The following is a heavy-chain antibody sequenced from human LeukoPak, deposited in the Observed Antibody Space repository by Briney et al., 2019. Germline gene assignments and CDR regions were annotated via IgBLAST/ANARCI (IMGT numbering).Heavy chain of an antibody. CDR1: GGSISSYY. CDR2: IYSSGIT. D-gene: IGHD3-9*01. J-gene: IGHJ6*02. Sequence: SETLSLTCTVSGGSISSYYWSWIRQPAGKGLEWIGRIYSSGITNYNPSLKSRVTMAVDTSKNQFSLKVSSVTAADTAVYYCARALIRYFDWQNGMDVWGQGTTVTVSS. V-gene: IGHV4-4*07. CDR3: ARALIRYFDWQNGMDV.